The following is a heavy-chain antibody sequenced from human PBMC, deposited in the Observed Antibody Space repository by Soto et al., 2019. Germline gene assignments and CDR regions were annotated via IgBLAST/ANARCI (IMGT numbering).Heavy chain of an antibody. CDR3: AKDGPRLRYGDYVY. CDR2: ISGSGGST. V-gene: IGHV3-23*01. CDR1: GVTFSSYA. J-gene: IGHJ4*02. D-gene: IGHD4-17*01. Sequence: GGSLRLSCAASGVTFSSYAMSLVRQAPGKGLEWVSAISGSGGSTYYADSVKGRFTISRDNSKNTLYLQMNSLRAEDTAVYYCAKDGPRLRYGDYVYWGQGTLVTVSS.